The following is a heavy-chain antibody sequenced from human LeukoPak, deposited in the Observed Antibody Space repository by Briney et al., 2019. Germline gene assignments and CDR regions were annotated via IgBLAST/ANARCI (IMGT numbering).Heavy chain of an antibody. CDR2: INPSGGST. J-gene: IGHJ5*02. CDR1: GYTLAELS. D-gene: IGHD4-17*01. V-gene: IGHV1-46*01. Sequence: GASVKVSCKVSGYTLAELSMHWVRQAPGQGLEWMGIINPSGGSTSYAQKFQGRVTMTRDMSTSTVYMELSSLRSEDTAVYYCAREGHGDYGANWFDPWGQGTLVTVSS. CDR3: AREGHGDYGANWFDP.